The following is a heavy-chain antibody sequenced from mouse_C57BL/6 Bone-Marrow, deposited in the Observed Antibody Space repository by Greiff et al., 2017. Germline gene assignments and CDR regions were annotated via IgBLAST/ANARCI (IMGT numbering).Heavy chain of an antibody. CDR2: INPSSGYT. J-gene: IGHJ3*01. CDR3: ARSGSRPFAY. Sequence: QVQLQQSGAELARPGASVKMSCKASGYTFTSYTMHWVKQRPGQGLEWIGYINPSSGYTKYNQKFKDKATLTADKSSSTAYMQLSSLTSEDSAVYFWARSGSRPFAYWGQGTLVTVSA. V-gene: IGHV1-4*01. D-gene: IGHD1-1*01. CDR1: GYTFTSYT.